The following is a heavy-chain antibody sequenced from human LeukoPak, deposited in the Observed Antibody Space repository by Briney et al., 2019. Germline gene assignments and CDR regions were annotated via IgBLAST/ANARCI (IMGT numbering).Heavy chain of an antibody. CDR2: ISHDGNNK. D-gene: IGHD6-13*01. CDR3: ASAPGIAAAQGGFDY. J-gene: IGHJ4*02. V-gene: IGHV3-30*03. CDR1: GITFSTYG. Sequence: GGSLRLSCAASGITFSTYGMYWVRQAPGKGLEWVAVISHDGNNKYYADSVKGRFTISRDNSKNTLYLQMNSLRAEDTAVYYCASAPGIAAAQGGFDYWGQGTLVTVSS.